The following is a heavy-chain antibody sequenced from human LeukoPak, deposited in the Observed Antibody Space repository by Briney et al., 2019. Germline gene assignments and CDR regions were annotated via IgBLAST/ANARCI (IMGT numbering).Heavy chain of an antibody. CDR3: ARGGSLRFLEWLFFWFDP. CDR1: GGSFSGYY. J-gene: IGHJ5*02. Sequence: PSETLSLTXAVYGGSFSGYYWSWIRQPPGKGLEWIGEINHSGSTNYNPSLKRRVTISVDTSKNQFSLKLSSVTAADTAVYYCARGGSLRFLEWLFFWFDPWGQGTLVTVSS. CDR2: INHSGST. D-gene: IGHD3-3*01. V-gene: IGHV4-34*01.